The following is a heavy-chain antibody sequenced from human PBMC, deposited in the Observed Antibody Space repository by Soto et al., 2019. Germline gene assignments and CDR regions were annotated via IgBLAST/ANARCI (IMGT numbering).Heavy chain of an antibody. J-gene: IGHJ6*02. CDR3: ARVNPYYYDSSGMDV. CDR2: IRYDGSNK. Sequence: GGSLRLSCAASGFTFSNAGMHWVRQAPGKGLEWVAVIRYDGSNKYYADSVKGRFTISRDNSKNTLYLQMNSLRAEDTAVYYCARVNPYYYDSSGMDVWGRGTTVTVSS. D-gene: IGHD3-22*01. V-gene: IGHV3-33*08. CDR1: GFTFSNAG.